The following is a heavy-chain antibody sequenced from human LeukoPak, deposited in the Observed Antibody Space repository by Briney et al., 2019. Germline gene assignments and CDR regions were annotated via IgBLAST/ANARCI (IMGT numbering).Heavy chain of an antibody. CDR3: EREFRLVVPDAYNWFDP. CDR2: IYYSGST. D-gene: IGHD2-2*01. V-gene: IGHV4-61*01. J-gene: IGHJ5*02. Sequence: NTSETLSLTCTVSGDSIGSGTYYWSWIRQHPGKGLEWIGYIYYSGSTNYNPSLKSRVTISVDTSKNQFSLKLSSVTAADTAVYYCEREFRLVVPDAYNWFDPWGQGTLVTVSS. CDR1: GDSIGSGTYY.